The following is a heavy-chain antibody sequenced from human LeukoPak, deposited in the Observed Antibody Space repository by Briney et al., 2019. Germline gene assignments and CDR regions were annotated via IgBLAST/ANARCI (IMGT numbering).Heavy chain of an antibody. Sequence: PSETLSLTCTVSGGSISSSSYYWGWIRQPPGKGLEWIGSIYYSGSTYYNPSLKSRVTISVDTSKNQFSLKLSSVTAADTAVYYCARRRYDYVWGISSYYMDVWGKGTTVTVSS. CDR2: IYYSGST. V-gene: IGHV4-39*07. D-gene: IGHD3-16*01. CDR3: ARRRYDYVWGISSYYMDV. CDR1: GGSISSSSYY. J-gene: IGHJ6*03.